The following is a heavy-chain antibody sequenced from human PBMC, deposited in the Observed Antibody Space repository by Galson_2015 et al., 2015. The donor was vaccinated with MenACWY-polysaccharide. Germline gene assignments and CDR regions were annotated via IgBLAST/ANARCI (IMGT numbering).Heavy chain of an antibody. CDR1: GGSFSGSY. Sequence: SETLSLTCAVYGGSFSGSYWSWIRQPPGKGLEWIGEINHSGSTNYNPSLKSRVTISVDTSKNQFSLKLSSVTAADTAVYYCARGYSYGLYYYYGMDVWGQGTTVTVSS. CDR3: ARGYSYGLYYYYGMDV. CDR2: INHSGST. V-gene: IGHV4-34*01. J-gene: IGHJ6*02. D-gene: IGHD5-18*01.